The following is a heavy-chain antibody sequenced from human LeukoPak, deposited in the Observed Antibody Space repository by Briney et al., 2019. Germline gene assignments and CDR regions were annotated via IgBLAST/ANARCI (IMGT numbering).Heavy chain of an antibody. CDR3: AKQGSLPWYYYGTDV. J-gene: IGHJ6*02. D-gene: IGHD2-15*01. CDR2: ISRDGNDK. V-gene: IGHV3-30*18. CDR1: GFTFSDYG. Sequence: PGGSLRLACAASGFTFSDYGMPKVRQAPGKGLEWVALISRDGNDKYYSDSVKGRFTISRDNSKNTLFLQMNSLRAEDTAVYYCAKQGSLPWYYYGTDVWGQGTTVTVSS.